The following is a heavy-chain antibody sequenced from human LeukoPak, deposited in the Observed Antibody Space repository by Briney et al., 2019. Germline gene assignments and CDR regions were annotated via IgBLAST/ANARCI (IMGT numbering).Heavy chain of an antibody. CDR1: GGSISSYY. CDR2: IYTSGST. J-gene: IGHJ3*02. D-gene: IGHD3-22*01. CDR3: ARDSYYDSSGYPDAFDI. Sequence: SETLSLTCTVSGGSISSYYWSWIRQPAGKGLEWIGRIYTSGSTNYNPSLKSRVTMSVDTSKNQFSLKLSSVTAADTAVYYCARDSYYDSSGYPDAFDIWGQGTMVTVSS. V-gene: IGHV4-4*07.